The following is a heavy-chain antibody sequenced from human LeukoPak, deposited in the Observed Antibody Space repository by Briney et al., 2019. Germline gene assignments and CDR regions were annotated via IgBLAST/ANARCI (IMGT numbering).Heavy chain of an antibody. J-gene: IGHJ2*01. D-gene: IGHD6-19*01. CDR2: IYYSGST. CDR3: ARVRSSGWYSGYWYFDL. V-gene: IGHV4-59*01. CDR1: GGSISSYF. Sequence: SETLSLTCTVSGGSISSYFCSWIRQPPGKGLEWIGYIYYSGSTNYNPSLKSRVTISVDTSKNQFSLKLSSVTAADTAVYYCARVRSSGWYSGYWYFDLWGRGTLVTVSS.